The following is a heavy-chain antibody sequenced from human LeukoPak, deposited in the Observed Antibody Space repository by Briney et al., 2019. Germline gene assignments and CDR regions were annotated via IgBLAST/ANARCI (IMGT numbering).Heavy chain of an antibody. Sequence: PSETLSLTCTVSGGSISSGGYYWSWIRQHPGKGLEWIGYIYYSGSTKYNPSLKSRVTISIDTSKNQFSLKLSSVTAADTAMYYCAGVVGGSYSMDVWGQGTTVTVSS. D-gene: IGHD1-26*01. CDR1: GGSISSGGYY. CDR2: IYYSGST. J-gene: IGHJ6*03. V-gene: IGHV4-61*08. CDR3: AGVVGGSYSMDV.